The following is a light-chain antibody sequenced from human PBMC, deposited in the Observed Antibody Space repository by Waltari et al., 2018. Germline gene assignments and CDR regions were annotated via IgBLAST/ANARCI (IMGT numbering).Light chain of an antibody. CDR2: AAS. CDR1: QSITSS. J-gene: IGKJ4*01. Sequence: DIQMTQSPSSLSASVGDRVTITCRASQSITSSLNWYQQRPEKAPKLLIYAASSLHSGVPSRFSGSGSATDFTLTINSLQPEDFATYYCQQSHSSPLTFGGGTKVEN. CDR3: QQSHSSPLT. V-gene: IGKV1-39*01.